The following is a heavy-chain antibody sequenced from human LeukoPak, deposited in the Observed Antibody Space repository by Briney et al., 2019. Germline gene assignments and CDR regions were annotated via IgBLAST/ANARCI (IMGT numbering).Heavy chain of an antibody. D-gene: IGHD4-23*01. Sequence: SETLSLTCTVSGGSISSSNYYWGWIRQPPGKGLEWIGSIHYSGSTYYNPSLKSRVTISLDTSKNQFSLKLSSVTTADTAVYYCARSVVTLYWYFDLWGRGTLVTVSS. CDR1: GGSISSSNYY. J-gene: IGHJ2*01. CDR2: IHYSGST. V-gene: IGHV4-39*07. CDR3: ARSVVTLYWYFDL.